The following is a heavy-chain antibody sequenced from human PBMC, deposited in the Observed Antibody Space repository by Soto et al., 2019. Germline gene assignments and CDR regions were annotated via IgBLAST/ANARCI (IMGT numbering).Heavy chain of an antibody. D-gene: IGHD3-10*01. CDR1: GYTFTGYY. CDR2: INPNSGGT. J-gene: IGHJ6*02. Sequence: GASVKVSCKASGYTFTGYYMHWVRQAPGQGLEWMGWINPNSGGTNYAQKFQGWVTMTRDTSISTAYMELSRLRSDDTAVYYCARGLWGGSLPFGSGYGMDVWGQGTTVTVSS. CDR3: ARGLWGGSLPFGSGYGMDV. V-gene: IGHV1-2*04.